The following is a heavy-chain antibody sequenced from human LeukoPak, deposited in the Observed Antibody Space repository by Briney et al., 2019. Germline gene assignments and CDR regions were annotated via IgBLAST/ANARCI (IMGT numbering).Heavy chain of an antibody. CDR3: ARVLRSSWFAFDI. CDR1: GDSISSYY. Sequence: SETPSLTCTVSGDSISSYYWSWIRQPPGKGLEWIGYIYNSGSTNYNPSLKSRVTISVDTSKNQFSLKLSSVTAADTAVYYCARVLRSSWFAFDIWGQGTMVTVSS. V-gene: IGHV4-59*01. J-gene: IGHJ3*02. D-gene: IGHD6-13*01. CDR2: IYNSGST.